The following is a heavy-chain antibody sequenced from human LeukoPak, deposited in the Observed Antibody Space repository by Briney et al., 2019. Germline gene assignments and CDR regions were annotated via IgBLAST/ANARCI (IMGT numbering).Heavy chain of an antibody. V-gene: IGHV1-69*04. Sequence: ASVKVSCKASGGTFSSYAISWVRQAPGQGLEWMGRIIPILGIANYAQKFQGRVTITADKSTSTAYMELSSLRSEDTAVYYCARAELSYYYGSGSYWYYFDYWGQGTLVTVSS. CDR1: GGTFSSYA. D-gene: IGHD3-10*01. CDR3: ARAELSYYYGSGSYWYYFDY. CDR2: IIPILGIA. J-gene: IGHJ4*02.